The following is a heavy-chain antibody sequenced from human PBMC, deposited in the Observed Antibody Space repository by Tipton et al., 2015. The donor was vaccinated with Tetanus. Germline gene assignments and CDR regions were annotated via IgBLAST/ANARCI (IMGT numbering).Heavy chain of an antibody. Sequence: LRLSCTVSGGSVSGSSHYWSWIRQPPGKQLEWVGSISYSGRTYYSPSLKSRVTMSVDTSKKDFSVRLGSVTAADTAVYYCARLREIVSRSGWAFDYWGQGTLVTVSS. CDR3: ARLREIVSRSGWAFDY. CDR2: ISYSGRT. V-gene: IGHV4-39*02. D-gene: IGHD5/OR15-5a*01. CDR1: GGSVSGSSHY. J-gene: IGHJ4*02.